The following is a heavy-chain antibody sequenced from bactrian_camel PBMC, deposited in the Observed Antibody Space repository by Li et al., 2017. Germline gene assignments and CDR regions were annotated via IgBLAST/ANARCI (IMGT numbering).Heavy chain of an antibody. V-gene: IGHV3S60*01. J-gene: IGHJ4*01. D-gene: IGHD6*01. CDR1: GFTFDDDVR. Sequence: HVQLVESGGGLVQPGGSLRLSCTASGFTFDDDVRIAWYRRAPGRECELVSTITGDGRTYYSDSAKGRFTISRDGSKNTVYMQMNNLKPEDAAVYYCSTVRAPYGGSWFADYWGQGTQVTVS. CDR2: ITGDGRT. CDR3: STVRAPYGGSWFADY.